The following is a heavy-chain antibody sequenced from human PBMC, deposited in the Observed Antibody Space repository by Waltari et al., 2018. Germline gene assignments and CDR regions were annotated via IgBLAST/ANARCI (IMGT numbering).Heavy chain of an antibody. Sequence: QVQLQESGPGLVKPSETLSLTCTVSGGSISSYYWSWVRQPPGKGLEWIGYIYYSGSTNYNPSLKSRVTISVDTSKNQFSLKLSSVTAADTAVYYCARQRPYYDFWSGYPNWFDPWGQGTLVTVSS. V-gene: IGHV4-59*08. CDR2: IYYSGST. CDR1: GGSISSYY. CDR3: ARQRPYYDFWSGYPNWFDP. J-gene: IGHJ5*02. D-gene: IGHD3-3*01.